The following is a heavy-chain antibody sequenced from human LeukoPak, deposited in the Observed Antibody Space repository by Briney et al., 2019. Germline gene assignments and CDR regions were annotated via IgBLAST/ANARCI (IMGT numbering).Heavy chain of an antibody. V-gene: IGHV3-30-3*01. CDR1: GFTFSSYA. D-gene: IGHD3-22*01. CDR2: ISYDGSNK. J-gene: IGHJ6*02. CDR3: ARDLYDSSGYPRYGMDV. Sequence: GGSLRLSCAASGFTFSSYAMHWVRQAPGKELEWVAVISYDGSNKYYADSVKGRFTISRDNSKNTLYLQMNSLRAEDTAVYYCARDLYDSSGYPRYGMDVWGQGTTVTVSS.